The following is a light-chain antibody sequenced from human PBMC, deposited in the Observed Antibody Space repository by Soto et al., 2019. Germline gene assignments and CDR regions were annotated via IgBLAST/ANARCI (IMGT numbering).Light chain of an antibody. J-gene: IGKJ5*01. V-gene: IGKV3-11*01. Sequence: ELLLPPSPVPLSLSPGSRATLSCRASQSVSSYLAWYQQRPGQAPRLLIYDASNRATGIPAKFSGSGSGTDFTLTISTLEPEDFAVYYCQQRSNWPPITFGQGTRLEIK. CDR3: QQRSNWPPIT. CDR1: QSVSSY. CDR2: DAS.